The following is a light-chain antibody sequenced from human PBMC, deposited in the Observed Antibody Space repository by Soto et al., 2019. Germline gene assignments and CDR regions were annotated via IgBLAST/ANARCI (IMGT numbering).Light chain of an antibody. CDR2: GTS. Sequence: EIVLTQSPGNLSLSPGERATLSCRASQSVSSSYLAWYQQKPGQAHRLLIYGTSSRATGIPDRFSGSGSGTDFTLTISRLEPEDFAVYYCQEYGSSRTFGQGTKVEIK. CDR3: QEYGSSRT. CDR1: QSVSSSY. J-gene: IGKJ1*01. V-gene: IGKV3-20*01.